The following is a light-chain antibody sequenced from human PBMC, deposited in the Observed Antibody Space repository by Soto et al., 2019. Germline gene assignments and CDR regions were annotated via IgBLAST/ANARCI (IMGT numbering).Light chain of an antibody. V-gene: IGKV3-20*01. CDR3: QQYTNAHRT. CDR2: RAS. CDR1: QSINNYF. Sequence: EIVLTQSPGTLSLSPGETATLSCRASQSINNYFLAWHQQRPGQAPRLLIFRASQRASGIPDRFRGSGSGTDFTLTITRLEPEDFAVYYCQQYTNAHRTFGQGTKVEIK. J-gene: IGKJ1*01.